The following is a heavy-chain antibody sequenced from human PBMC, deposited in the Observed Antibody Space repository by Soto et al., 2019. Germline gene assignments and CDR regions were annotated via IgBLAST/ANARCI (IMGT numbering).Heavy chain of an antibody. J-gene: IGHJ6*02. CDR1: GFTFTSSA. CDR2: IVVGSGNT. D-gene: IGHD2-15*01. Sequence: SVKVSCKASGFTFTSSAMQWVRQARGQRLEWIGWIVVGSGNTNYAQKFQERVTITRDMSTSTAYMELSSLRSEDTAVYYCAAEYGGQVATPHYYGMDVWGQGTTVTVSS. V-gene: IGHV1-58*02. CDR3: AAEYGGQVATPHYYGMDV.